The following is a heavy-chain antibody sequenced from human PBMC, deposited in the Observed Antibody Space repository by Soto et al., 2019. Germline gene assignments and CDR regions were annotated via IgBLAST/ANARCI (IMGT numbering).Heavy chain of an antibody. CDR1: GYTFTRSG. Sequence: QVQLVQSGAEVKKPGASVRVSCKASGYTFTRSGITWVRQAPGQGLEWMGWMSSENGNTNYAQNLQDRITMTTDTSTSTAYMDLRSLRSDDTAVYYCARVGDSSGWYHFDLWGRGTLVTVSS. D-gene: IGHD6-19*01. CDR3: ARVGDSSGWYHFDL. CDR2: MSSENGNT. J-gene: IGHJ4*02. V-gene: IGHV1-18*01.